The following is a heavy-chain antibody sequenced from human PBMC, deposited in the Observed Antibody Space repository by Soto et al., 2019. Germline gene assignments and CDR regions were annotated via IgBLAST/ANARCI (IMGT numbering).Heavy chain of an antibody. V-gene: IGHV3-21*01. CDR1: GFTFSSYS. D-gene: IGHD3-16*01. CDR3: ARDQGEAGYYYYYMDV. J-gene: IGHJ6*03. Sequence: EVQLVESGGGRVKPGGSLRLSCAASGFTFSSYSMNWVRQAPGKGLEWVSSISSSSSYIYYADSVKGRFTISRDNAKNSLYLQMNSLRAEDTAVYYCARDQGEAGYYYYYMDVWGKGTTVTVSS. CDR2: ISSSSSYI.